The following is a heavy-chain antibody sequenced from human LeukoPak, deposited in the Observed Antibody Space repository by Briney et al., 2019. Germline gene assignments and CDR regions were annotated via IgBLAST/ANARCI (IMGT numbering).Heavy chain of an antibody. D-gene: IGHD3-22*01. Sequence: GGSLRLSCAASGFTVSSNYMNWVRQAPGKGLEWVSIIYSGGNTYYADSVKGRFTISRDNSQNTLYLRMNSLRPEDTAVYYCTRLLYYYDSTIYQRYFDYWGQGTLVTVSS. V-gene: IGHV3-53*01. CDR3: TRLLYYYDSTIYQRYFDY. CDR1: GFTVSSNY. CDR2: IYSGGNT. J-gene: IGHJ4*02.